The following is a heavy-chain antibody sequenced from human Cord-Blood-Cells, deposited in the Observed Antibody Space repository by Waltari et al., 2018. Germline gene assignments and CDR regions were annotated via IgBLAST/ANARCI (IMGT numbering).Heavy chain of an antibody. CDR2: IIPIFGTA. Sequence: QVQLVQSGAEVKKPGSSVKVSCKASGGTFSIYAISSMAQAPGQGLEWMGGIIPIFGTANYAQKFQGRVTITADESTSTAYMELSSLRSEDTAVYYCASVVNLPSFYYYGMDVWGQGTTVTVSS. V-gene: IGHV1-69*01. CDR3: ASVVNLPSFYYYGMDV. D-gene: IGHD3-22*01. CDR1: GGTFSIYA. J-gene: IGHJ6*02.